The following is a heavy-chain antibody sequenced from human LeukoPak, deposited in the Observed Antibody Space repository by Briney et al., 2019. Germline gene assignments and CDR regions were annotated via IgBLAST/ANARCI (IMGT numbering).Heavy chain of an antibody. CDR3: ARESAGRDSSGSVAFDI. D-gene: IGHD3-22*01. V-gene: IGHV4-39*07. Sequence: SETLSLTCTVSGGSISSTSYNWGWIRQPPGKGLEWIGSIFYTGSANYSPSLKSRVTISVDTSKNQFSLKLSSVTAADTAVYYCARESAGRDSSGSVAFDIWGQGTMVTVSS. CDR1: GGSISSTSYN. CDR2: IFYTGSA. J-gene: IGHJ3*02.